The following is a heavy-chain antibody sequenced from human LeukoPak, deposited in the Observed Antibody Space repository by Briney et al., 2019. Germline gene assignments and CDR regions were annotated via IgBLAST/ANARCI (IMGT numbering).Heavy chain of an antibody. CDR3: ARDGGYCSSPSCYGNWFDP. CDR2: IIPIFGTA. V-gene: IGHV1-69*13. D-gene: IGHD2-2*01. Sequence: SVKVSCKASGGTFSSYAISWVRQAPGQGLEWMGGIIPIFGTANYAQKFQGRVTITADESTRTAYMELSSLRSEDTAVYYCARDGGYCSSPSCYGNWFDPWGQGTLVTVSS. J-gene: IGHJ5*02. CDR1: GGTFSSYA.